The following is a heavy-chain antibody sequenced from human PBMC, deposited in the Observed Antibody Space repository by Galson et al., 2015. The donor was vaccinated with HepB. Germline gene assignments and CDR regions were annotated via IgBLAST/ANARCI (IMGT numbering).Heavy chain of an antibody. D-gene: IGHD3-22*01. V-gene: IGHV3-7*03. CDR3: ARAIDYYYDSSGHGAFDI. J-gene: IGHJ3*02. CDR2: IKQDGSEK. CDR1: GFTFSSYW. Sequence: SLRLSCAASGFTFSSYWMSWVRQAPGKGLEWVANIKQDGSEKYYVDSVKGRFTISRDNAKNSLYLQMNSLRAEDTAVYYCARAIDYYYDSSGHGAFDIWGQGTMVTVSS.